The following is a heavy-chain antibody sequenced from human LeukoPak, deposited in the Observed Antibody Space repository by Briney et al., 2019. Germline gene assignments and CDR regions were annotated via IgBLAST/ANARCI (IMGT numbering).Heavy chain of an antibody. Sequence: SETLSLTCTVSGGSISSGGYYWSWIRQHPGKGLEWIGYIYYSGSTYYNPSLKSRVTISVDTSKNQFSLKLSSVTAADTAVYYCARASLPKIYGMDVWGQGTTVTVSS. CDR3: ARASLPKIYGMDV. V-gene: IGHV4-31*03. CDR1: GGSISSGGYY. J-gene: IGHJ6*02. CDR2: IYYSGST.